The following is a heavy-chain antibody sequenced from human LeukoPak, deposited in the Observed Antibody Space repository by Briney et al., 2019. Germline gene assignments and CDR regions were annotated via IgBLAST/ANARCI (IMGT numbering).Heavy chain of an antibody. CDR2: INPNSGGT. J-gene: IGHJ4*02. CDR3: ARGGTTLPFDY. V-gene: IGHV1-2*06. CDR1: GYTFTGYY. D-gene: IGHD1-1*01. Sequence: GASMKVSCKASGYTFTGYYMHWVRQAPRQGLEWMGRINPNSGGTNYAQKSQARVTMTRDTSISTAYMELSRLRSDDTAVYYCARGGTTLPFDYWGQGTLVTVSS.